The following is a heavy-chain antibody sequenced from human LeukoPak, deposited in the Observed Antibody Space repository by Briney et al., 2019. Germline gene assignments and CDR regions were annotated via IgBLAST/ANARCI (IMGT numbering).Heavy chain of an antibody. J-gene: IGHJ4*02. D-gene: IGHD4-11*01. CDR2: ISKDGTNE. Sequence: GGSLRLSCAGSGFIFSSYAMHWVRQSPGKGLDWVAVISKDGTNEYFADSVKGRFTISRDNSKNTLYLQMNSLKPEDTAVYYCSREGMSKAPRWDYWGQGALVTVSS. V-gene: IGHV3-30-3*01. CDR3: SREGMSKAPRWDY. CDR1: GFIFSSYA.